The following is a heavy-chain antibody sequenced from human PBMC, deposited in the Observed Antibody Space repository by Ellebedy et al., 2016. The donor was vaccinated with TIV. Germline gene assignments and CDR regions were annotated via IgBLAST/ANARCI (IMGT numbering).Heavy chain of an antibody. J-gene: IGHJ4*02. D-gene: IGHD1-26*01. V-gene: IGHV3-23*01. CDR1: GFTFNSYA. CDR3: AKQPAVGSYYYFDF. Sequence: GESLKISCAASGFTFNSYAMSWDRQAPGKGLQWVSAISGSGGRTYYADSSVRGRFTISRDNSKSTLYLQLNGLAVEDTAIYYCAKQPAVGSYYYFDFWGQGTLVTVSS. CDR2: ISGSGGRT.